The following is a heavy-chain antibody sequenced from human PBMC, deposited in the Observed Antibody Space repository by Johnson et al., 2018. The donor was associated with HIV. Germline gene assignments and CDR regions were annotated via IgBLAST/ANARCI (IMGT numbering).Heavy chain of an antibody. CDR1: GFTLSNYA. CDR2: MWYDGSNR. Sequence: QVQLVESGGGVVQPGGSLRLSCAVSGFTLSNYAMHWVRQAPGKGLEWVAVMWYDGSNRYYADSVKGRFTISRDNSKNTLYLQMNSLRAEDTAVYYCARDSTYSSSPLGAFDIWGQGTMVTVSS. J-gene: IGHJ3*02. D-gene: IGHD6-6*01. V-gene: IGHV3-30*04. CDR3: ARDSTYSSSPLGAFDI.